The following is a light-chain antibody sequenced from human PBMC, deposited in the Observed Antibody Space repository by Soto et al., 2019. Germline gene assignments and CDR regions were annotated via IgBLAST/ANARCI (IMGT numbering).Light chain of an antibody. CDR1: SSDVGSYNL. V-gene: IGLV2-23*01. J-gene: IGLJ1*01. Sequence: QSVLTQPASVSGSPGQSITISCTGTSSDVGSYNLVSWSQQHPGKAPKLMIYEGSKRPSGVSNRFSGSKSGNTASLTISGLQAEDEADYYCCSYAGSSTPYVFGTGTKVTVL. CDR3: CSYAGSSTPYV. CDR2: EGS.